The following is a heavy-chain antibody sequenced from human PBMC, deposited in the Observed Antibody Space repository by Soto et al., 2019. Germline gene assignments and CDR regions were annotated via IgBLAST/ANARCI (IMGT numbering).Heavy chain of an antibody. CDR1: GFPCSSCA. J-gene: IGHJ6*02. D-gene: IGHD4-17*01. CDR3: AKESYGDLRNYYYYGMDV. V-gene: IGHV3-23*01. Sequence: GVSLRLSYASSGFPCSSCAMSSFRQSPGTGLEWVSAISGSGGSTYYADSVKGRFTISRDNSKNTLYLQMNSLRAEDTAVYYCAKESYGDLRNYYYYGMDVWGQGNTVTVS. CDR2: ISGSGGST.